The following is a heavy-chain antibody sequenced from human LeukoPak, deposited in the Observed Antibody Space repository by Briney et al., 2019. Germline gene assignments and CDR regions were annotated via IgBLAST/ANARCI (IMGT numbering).Heavy chain of an antibody. Sequence: GRSLRLSCAASGFTFSTYGMHWVRQAPGKGLEWVAVISYDGSDKYYTDSVKGRFTISRDNSKNTLYLQMNSLRSDDTAVYYCASCPIYCSSTSCRCDAFDIWGQGTMVTVSS. V-gene: IGHV3-30*03. CDR2: ISYDGSDK. D-gene: IGHD2-2*01. CDR3: ASCPIYCSSTSCRCDAFDI. J-gene: IGHJ3*02. CDR1: GFTFSTYG.